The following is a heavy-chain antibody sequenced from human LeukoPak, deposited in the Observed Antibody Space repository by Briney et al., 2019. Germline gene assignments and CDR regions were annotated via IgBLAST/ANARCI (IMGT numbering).Heavy chain of an antibody. Sequence: ASVKVSCKTSGGTFSSYAISWVRQAPGQGLEWMGRIIPIFGTANYAQKFQGRVTITTDESTSTAYMELSSLRSEDTAVYYCARTVVGATTDDAFDIWGQGIMVTVSS. CDR1: GGTFSSYA. D-gene: IGHD1-26*01. V-gene: IGHV1-69*05. J-gene: IGHJ3*02. CDR2: IIPIFGTA. CDR3: ARTVVGATTDDAFDI.